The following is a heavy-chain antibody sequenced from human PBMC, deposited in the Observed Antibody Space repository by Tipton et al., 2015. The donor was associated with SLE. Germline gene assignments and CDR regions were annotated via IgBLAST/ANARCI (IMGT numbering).Heavy chain of an antibody. CDR3: ARVQAYEGFDP. CDR2: IYYSGSP. V-gene: IGHV4-39*07. CDR1: GGSITSSDSS. Sequence: TLSLTCSVSGGSITSSDSSWGWIRQSPGEGLESIGSIYYSGSPSYNPSLKSRVSISVDTSKNQFSLKLSSVTAADTAVYYCARVQAYEGFDPWGQGTLVTVSS. D-gene: IGHD3-16*01. J-gene: IGHJ5*02.